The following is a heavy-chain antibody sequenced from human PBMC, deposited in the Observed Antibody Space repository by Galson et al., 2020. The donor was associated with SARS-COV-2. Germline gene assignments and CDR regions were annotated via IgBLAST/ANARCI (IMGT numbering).Heavy chain of an antibody. J-gene: IGHJ4*02. CDR1: GFTFSSYA. D-gene: IGHD6-19*01. CDR2: ISGSGGST. Sequence: GESLKISCAASGFTFSSYAMSWVRQAPGKGLEWVSAISGSGGSTYYADSVKGRFTISRDNSKNTLYLQMNSLRAEDTAVYYCAKAPEYSSGHHDYWGQGTLVTVPS. V-gene: IGHV3-23*01. CDR3: AKAPEYSSGHHDY.